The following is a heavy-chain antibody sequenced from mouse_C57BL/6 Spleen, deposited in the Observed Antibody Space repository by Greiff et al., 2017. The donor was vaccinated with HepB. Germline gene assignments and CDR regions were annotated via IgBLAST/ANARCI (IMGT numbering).Heavy chain of an antibody. CDR3: ARRTYYYGSSYERGAMDY. J-gene: IGHJ4*01. CDR2: INPNNGGT. Sequence: EVQLQQSGPELVKPGASVKIPCKASGYTFTDYNMDWVKQSHGKSLEWIGDINPNNGGTIYNQKFKGKATLTVDKSSSTAYMELRSLTSEDTAVYYCARRTYYYGSSYERGAMDYWGQGTSVTVSS. D-gene: IGHD1-1*01. V-gene: IGHV1-18*01. CDR1: GYTFTDYN.